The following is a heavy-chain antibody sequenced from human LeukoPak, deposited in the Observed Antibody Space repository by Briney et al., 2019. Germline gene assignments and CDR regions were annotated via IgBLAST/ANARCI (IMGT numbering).Heavy chain of an antibody. CDR1: GGSISSSSYY. J-gene: IGHJ4*02. D-gene: IGHD3-10*01. Sequence: SETLSLTCTASGGSISSSSYYWGWIRQPPGKGLEWIGSIYYSGSTYYNPSLKSRVTISVDTSKNQFSLKLSSVTAADTAVYYCARLQPREFPYYFDYWGQGTLVTVSS. CDR2: IYYSGST. V-gene: IGHV4-39*01. CDR3: ARLQPREFPYYFDY.